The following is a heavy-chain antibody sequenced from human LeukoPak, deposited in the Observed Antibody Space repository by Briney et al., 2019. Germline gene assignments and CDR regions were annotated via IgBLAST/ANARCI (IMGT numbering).Heavy chain of an antibody. CDR1: GFTFSRYW. D-gene: IGHD3-22*01. CDR2: IKQDGSEK. Sequence: GRSLRLSCAASGFTFSRYWMSWVRQAPRKGLEWVANIKQDGSEKYYVDSVKGRFTISRDNAKNSLYLQMNSLRADDTAVYYCARDKGDYDTSGSLFVFGGQGTLVTVSS. V-gene: IGHV3-7*03. CDR3: ARDKGDYDTSGSLFVF. J-gene: IGHJ4*02.